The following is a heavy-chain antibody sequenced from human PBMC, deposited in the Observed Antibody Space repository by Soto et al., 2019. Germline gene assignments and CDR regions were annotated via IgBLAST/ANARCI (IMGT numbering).Heavy chain of an antibody. CDR3: ARDRLVPYGYGMDV. V-gene: IGHV3-33*01. Sequence: QMQLVESGGGVVQPGRSLRLSCAASGFTFRSYGIHWVRQAPGKGLEWVALIWFDGSKKYYVDSVKGRFAVSRDNSKNTLYLQMNSRRVEDTGVYYCARDRLVPYGYGMDVWGKGTTVTVSS. CDR1: GFTFRSYG. CDR2: IWFDGSKK. J-gene: IGHJ6*04. D-gene: IGHD2-2*01.